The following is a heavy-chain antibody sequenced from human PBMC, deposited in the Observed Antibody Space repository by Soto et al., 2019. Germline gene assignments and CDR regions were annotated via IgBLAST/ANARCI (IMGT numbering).Heavy chain of an antibody. CDR3: AKFLRSSWSNCYYSWLDV. Sequence: ASVKVSCKASGYTFTSYAVNWVRQAPGQRLEWMGWINAGNGNTKYSQKLQGRVTITRDTSASTAYMELSSLRSEDTAVYYCAKFLRSSWSNCYYSWLDVWGKGTMVTVSS. V-gene: IGHV1-3*01. J-gene: IGHJ6*04. D-gene: IGHD6-13*01. CDR2: INAGNGNT. CDR1: GYTFTSYA.